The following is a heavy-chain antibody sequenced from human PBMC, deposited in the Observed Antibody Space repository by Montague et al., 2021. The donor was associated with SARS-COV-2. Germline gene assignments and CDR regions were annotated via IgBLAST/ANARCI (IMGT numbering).Heavy chain of an antibody. CDR2: IYYTGNT. CDR1: DGSISSPNW. J-gene: IGHJ6*02. Sequence: SETLSLTCAVSDGSISSPNWWNWVRQPPGKGLEWIGEIYYTGNTNYNPSLKSRVTIFIGKSKNHFSLQLSSVTAADTAVYYCARGGTYHYGMDVWGQGTAAAVSS. CDR3: ARGGTYHYGMDV. D-gene: IGHD3-16*01. V-gene: IGHV4-4*02.